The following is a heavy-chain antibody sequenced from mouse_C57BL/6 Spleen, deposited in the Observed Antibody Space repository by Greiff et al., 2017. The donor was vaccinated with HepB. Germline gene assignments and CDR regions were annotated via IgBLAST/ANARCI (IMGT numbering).Heavy chain of an antibody. V-gene: IGHV5-4*01. CDR3: ARGGYGSSYGYFDV. CDR1: GFTFSSYA. D-gene: IGHD1-1*01. J-gene: IGHJ1*03. CDR2: ISDGGSYT. Sequence: EVQVVESGGGLVKPGGSLKLSCAASGFTFSSYAMSWVRQTPEKRLEWVATISDGGSYTYYPDNVKGRFTISRDNAKNNLYLQMSHLKSEDTAMYYCARGGYGSSYGYFDVWGTGTTVTVSS.